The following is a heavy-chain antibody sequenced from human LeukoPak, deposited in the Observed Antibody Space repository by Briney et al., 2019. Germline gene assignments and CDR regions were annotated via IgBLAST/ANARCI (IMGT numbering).Heavy chain of an antibody. D-gene: IGHD2-2*01. V-gene: IGHV3-30*03. J-gene: IGHJ4*02. CDR3: ARNAGYAGSTPDY. CDR2: LSYDGNYK. CDR1: GFTFSSYG. Sequence: GGSLRLSCAASGFTFSSYGMNWVRQAPGKGLEWVAVLSYDGNYKYYADSVKGRFVISRDNYENTLYLQMDPRGDDDAAEYYCARNAGYAGSTPDYWGQGTLVTVSA.